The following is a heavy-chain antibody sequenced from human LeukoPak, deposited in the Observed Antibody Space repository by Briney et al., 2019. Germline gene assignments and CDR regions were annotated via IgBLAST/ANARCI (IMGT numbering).Heavy chain of an antibody. CDR1: GGSFSGYY. V-gene: IGHV4-34*01. CDR2: INHSGST. J-gene: IGHJ3*02. D-gene: IGHD5-12*01. Sequence: SESLYLTCAVYGGSFSGYYWSWIRQPPGQGLEWIGEINHSGSTNYNPSLKSRVTISVDTSKNQFSLELSSVTAADTAVYYCARGRGGESVATIRLGNAFDIWGQGTMVTVSS. CDR3: ARGRGGESVATIRLGNAFDI.